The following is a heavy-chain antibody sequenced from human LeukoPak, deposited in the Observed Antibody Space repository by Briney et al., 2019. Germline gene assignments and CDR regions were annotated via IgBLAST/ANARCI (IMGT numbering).Heavy chain of an antibody. CDR3: ARGQNWFDP. CDR2: IYTSGST. J-gene: IGHJ5*02. CDR1: GGSISSGSYY. Sequence: SETLSLTCTVSGGSISSGSYYWSWIRQPAGKGLEWIGRIYTSGSTNYNPSLKSRVTISVDTSKNQFSLKLSSVTAADTAVYYCARGQNWFDPWGQGTLVTVSS. V-gene: IGHV4-61*02.